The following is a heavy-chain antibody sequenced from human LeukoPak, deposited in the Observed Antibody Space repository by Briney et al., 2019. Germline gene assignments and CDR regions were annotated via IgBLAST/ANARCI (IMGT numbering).Heavy chain of an antibody. CDR2: ISYDGSNK. CDR1: GFTFSSYA. Sequence: PGGSLRLSCAASGFTFSSYAMHWVRQAPGKGLEWVAVISYDGSNKYYADSVKGRFTISRDSSKNTLYLQMNSLRAEDTAVYYCARDPTIYDFWSGYYGPVDYWGQGTLVTVSS. J-gene: IGHJ4*02. CDR3: ARDPTIYDFWSGYYGPVDY. V-gene: IGHV3-30-3*01. D-gene: IGHD3-3*01.